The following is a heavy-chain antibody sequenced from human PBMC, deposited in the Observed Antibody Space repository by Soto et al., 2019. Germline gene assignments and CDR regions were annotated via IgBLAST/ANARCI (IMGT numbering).Heavy chain of an antibody. CDR3: ARGGTPIDY. V-gene: IGHV1-18*01. CDR1: GYTFTNFG. J-gene: IGHJ4*02. CDR2: ISAYNGNT. Sequence: QVQLVQSGAEVKKPGASVKVSCKASGYTFTNFGISWVRQAPGQGLEWMGWISAYNGNTNYAQNFQGRVTMTTDTYTSTASMELRSLRSDDTAVYYWARGGTPIDYWGQGTLVTVSS. D-gene: IGHD3-16*01.